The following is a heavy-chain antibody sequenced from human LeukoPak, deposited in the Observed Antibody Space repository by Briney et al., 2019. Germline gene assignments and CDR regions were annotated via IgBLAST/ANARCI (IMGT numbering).Heavy chain of an antibody. CDR3: ARQDSSGWYPYWYFDL. V-gene: IGHV3-30-3*01. D-gene: IGHD6-19*01. J-gene: IGHJ2*01. CDR2: ISYDGSNK. Sequence: GGSLRLSCAASGFTFSSYAMHWVRQAPGKGLEWVAVISYDGSNKYYADSVKGRFTISRGNSKNTLYLQMNSLRAEDTAVYYCARQDSSGWYPYWYFDLWGRGTLVTVSS. CDR1: GFTFSSYA.